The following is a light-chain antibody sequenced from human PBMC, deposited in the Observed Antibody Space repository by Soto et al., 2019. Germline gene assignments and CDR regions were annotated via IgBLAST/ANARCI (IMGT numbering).Light chain of an antibody. J-gene: IGKJ1*01. CDR2: ATS. Sequence: ESVSPQSPGTLSVSPGESGALSCRASQSVDSTYLAWYQQKPYQSHRLLIYATSTRAAGIPDRFSGSGSGTDFTLTISRLGPQDFAVFFCQQYGSSPRWTFGQGTKVDNK. V-gene: IGKV3-20*01. CDR3: QQYGSSPRWT. CDR1: QSVDSTY.